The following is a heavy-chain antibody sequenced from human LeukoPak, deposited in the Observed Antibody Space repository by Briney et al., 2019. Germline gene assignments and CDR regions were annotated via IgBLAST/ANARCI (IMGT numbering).Heavy chain of an antibody. Sequence: SETLSLTCTVSGGSISSYYRSWIRQPPGKGLEWIGYIYYSGSTNYNPSLKSRVTISVDTSKNQFSLKLSSVTAADTAVYYCARDRHYYGSGSYYKRYYYYGMDVWGQGTTVTVSS. V-gene: IGHV4-59*01. CDR2: IYYSGST. CDR3: ARDRHYYGSGSYYKRYYYYGMDV. D-gene: IGHD3-10*01. J-gene: IGHJ6*02. CDR1: GGSISSYY.